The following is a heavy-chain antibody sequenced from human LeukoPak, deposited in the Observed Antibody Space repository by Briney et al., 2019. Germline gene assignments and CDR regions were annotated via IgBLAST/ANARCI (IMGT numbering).Heavy chain of an antibody. CDR2: IRYDGSNK. V-gene: IGHV3-30*02. CDR1: GFTFSSYG. J-gene: IGHJ4*02. CDR3: AKDLGTVTTVTTYFDY. Sequence: GGSLRLSCAASGFTFSSYGMHWVRQAPGKGLEWVAFIRYDGSNKYYADSVKGRFTISRDDSKNTLYLQMNSLRAEDTAVYYCAKDLGTVTTVTTYFDYWGQGTLVTVSS. D-gene: IGHD4-17*01.